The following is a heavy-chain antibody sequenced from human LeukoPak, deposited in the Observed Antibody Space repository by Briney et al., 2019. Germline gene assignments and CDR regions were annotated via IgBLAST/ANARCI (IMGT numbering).Heavy chain of an antibody. D-gene: IGHD6-25*01. CDR2: IYYSGST. CDR3: AREIAAGWFDP. V-gene: IGHV4-59*01. CDR1: GGSISSYY. Sequence: SETLSLTCTVSGGSISSYYWSWIRQPPGKGLEWIGYIYYSGSTNYNPSLKSRVTISVDTSKNQFSLKLSSVTAADTAVYYCAREIAAGWFDPWGQGTLVTVSS. J-gene: IGHJ5*02.